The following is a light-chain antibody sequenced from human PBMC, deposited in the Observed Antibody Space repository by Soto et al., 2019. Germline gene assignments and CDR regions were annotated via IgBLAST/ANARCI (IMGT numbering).Light chain of an antibody. J-gene: IGKJ1*01. Sequence: EIVLTQSPGTLSLSPGERATLSCRASQSVSRNFFAWYQQKPGQAPRLLIYGASNRATGIPDRFSGSGSGTNFTLTISRLEPEDFAVYYCQEYDKSPLTFGQGTKVDI. CDR3: QEYDKSPLT. V-gene: IGKV3-20*01. CDR2: GAS. CDR1: QSVSRNF.